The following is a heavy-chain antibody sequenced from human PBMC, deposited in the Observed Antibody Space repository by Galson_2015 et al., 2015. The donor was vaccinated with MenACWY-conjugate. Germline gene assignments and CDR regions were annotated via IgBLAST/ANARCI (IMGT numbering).Heavy chain of an antibody. CDR1: GFTFSSYW. Sequence: SLRLSCAASGFTFSSYWMHWVRQAPGKGLVWVSRINSDGSSTSYADSVKGRFTISRDNAKNTLYLQTNSLRAEDTAVYYCASSARFGDRSDYWGQGALVTVSS. D-gene: IGHD3-10*01. CDR3: ASSARFGDRSDY. V-gene: IGHV3-74*01. J-gene: IGHJ4*02. CDR2: INSDGSST.